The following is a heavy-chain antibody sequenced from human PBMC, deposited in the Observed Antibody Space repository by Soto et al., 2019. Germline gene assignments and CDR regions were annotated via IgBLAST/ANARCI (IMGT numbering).Heavy chain of an antibody. Sequence: EVQLLESGGGLVQPGGSLRLSCAASGFTFSSYAMSWVRQAPGKGLEWVSAISGSGGSTYYADSVKGRFTISRDNSKSQVVLTMTNMDLVDTATYYCARIGDYYYFDYWGRGTLVTVSS. CDR1: GFTFSSYA. D-gene: IGHD4-17*01. CDR3: ARIGDYYYFDY. J-gene: IGHJ4*02. V-gene: IGHV3-23*01. CDR2: ISGSGGST.